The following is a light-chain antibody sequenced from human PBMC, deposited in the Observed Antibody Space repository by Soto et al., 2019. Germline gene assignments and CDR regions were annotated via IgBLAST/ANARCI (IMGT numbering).Light chain of an antibody. CDR2: EVS. CDR3: MQGSHLRFT. J-gene: IGKJ2*01. Sequence: DVVMTQSPYSLPVTLGQPASFSCRSSQSLVYSGGKTYLNWFQQSPGQYPRRLIYEVSNRDSGVPERCRGSGFGTDFTLKISRVEADDVGVYYCMQGSHLRFTFGRGTKLGL. CDR1: QSLVYSGGKTY. V-gene: IGKV2-30*01.